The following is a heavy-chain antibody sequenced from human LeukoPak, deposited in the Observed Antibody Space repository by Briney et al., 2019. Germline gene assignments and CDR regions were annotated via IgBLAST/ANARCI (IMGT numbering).Heavy chain of an antibody. D-gene: IGHD3-10*01. CDR2: INNDGSTT. CDR1: GFTFSEAW. J-gene: IGHJ1*01. V-gene: IGHV3-74*01. Sequence: GGSLRLSCAASGFTFSEAWMHWVRQAPGKGLVWVSRINNDGSTTRYADSVKGRFTISRDNAKNTLYLQMNSLRAEDTAVYYCARVAGPGMNEYFHLWGQGTLVTVSS. CDR3: ARVAGPGMNEYFHL.